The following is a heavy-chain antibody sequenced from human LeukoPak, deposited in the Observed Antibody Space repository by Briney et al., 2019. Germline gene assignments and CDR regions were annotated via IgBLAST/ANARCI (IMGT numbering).Heavy chain of an antibody. J-gene: IGHJ4*02. CDR2: IYYSGST. Sequence: PSQTLSPTCTVSGGSLSSGAYYWSWIRQPPGTGREWIGYIYYSGSTYYNPSLKSRVTISVDTSKNQFSLKLSSVTAADTAVYYCARLPRHYGDYYFDYWGQGTLVTVSS. CDR1: GGSLSSGAYY. V-gene: IGHV4-30-4*01. D-gene: IGHD4-17*01. CDR3: ARLPRHYGDYYFDY.